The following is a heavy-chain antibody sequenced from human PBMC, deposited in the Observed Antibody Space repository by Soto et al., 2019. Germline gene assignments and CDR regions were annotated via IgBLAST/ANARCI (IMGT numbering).Heavy chain of an antibody. V-gene: IGHV1-58*01. Sequence: SVKVSCKASGFTFTSSAVQWVRQARGQRLEWIGWIVVGSGNTSYAQKFQERVTITRDMSTSTAYMELSSLRSEDTAVYYCAADRDSYGSYYYYGMDVWGQGTTVTVSS. CDR1: GFTFTSSA. CDR3: AADRDSYGSYYYYGMDV. J-gene: IGHJ6*02. D-gene: IGHD5-18*01. CDR2: IVVGSGNT.